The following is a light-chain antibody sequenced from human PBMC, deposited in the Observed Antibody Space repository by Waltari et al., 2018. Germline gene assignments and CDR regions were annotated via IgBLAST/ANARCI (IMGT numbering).Light chain of an antibody. V-gene: IGLV2-14*03. Sequence: QSALTQPASVSGSPGQSITISCTGTSSDVGGYNYVSRYQQHPGKAPKLIIDDVSNRPSGVSNRFSGSKSGNTASLPISGLQAEDEADYYCSSYTSSSTLSYVFGTGTKVTVL. CDR2: DVS. J-gene: IGLJ1*01. CDR1: SSDVGGYNY. CDR3: SSYTSSSTLSYV.